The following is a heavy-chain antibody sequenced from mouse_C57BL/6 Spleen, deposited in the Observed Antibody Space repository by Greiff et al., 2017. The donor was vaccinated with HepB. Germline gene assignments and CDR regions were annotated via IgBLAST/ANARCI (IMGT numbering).Heavy chain of an antibody. J-gene: IGHJ4*01. CDR2: INPYNGDT. CDR1: GYSFTGYF. Sequence: VQLKQSGPELVKPGDSVKISCKASGYSFTGYFMNWVMQSHGKSLEWIGRINPYNGDTFYNQKFKGKATLTVDKSSSTAHMELRSLTSEDSAVYYCAREGYGYGAMDYWGQGTSVTVSS. CDR3: AREGYGYGAMDY. D-gene: IGHD2-2*01. V-gene: IGHV1-20*01.